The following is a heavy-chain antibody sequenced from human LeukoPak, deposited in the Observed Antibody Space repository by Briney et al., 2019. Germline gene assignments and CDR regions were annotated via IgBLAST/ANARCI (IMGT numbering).Heavy chain of an antibody. CDR1: GYTFTGYY. J-gene: IGHJ4*02. Sequence: ASVKVSCKASGYTFTGYYMHWVRQAPGQGLEWMGWINPNSGGTNYAQKFQGRVTMTRDASISTAYMELSRLRSDDTAVYYCARNSGYDSDLDYWGQGTLVTVSS. CDR3: ARNSGYDSDLDY. D-gene: IGHD5-12*01. V-gene: IGHV1-2*02. CDR2: INPNSGGT.